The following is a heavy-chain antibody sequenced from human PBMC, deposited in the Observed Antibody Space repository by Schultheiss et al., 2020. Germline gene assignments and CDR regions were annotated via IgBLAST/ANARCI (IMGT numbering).Heavy chain of an antibody. D-gene: IGHD3-22*01. CDR3: ARDNKGHYDSSGYYSDFDY. CDR2: IYTSGST. Sequence: SETLSLTCTVSGGSISSGSYYWSWIRQPAGKGLEWIGRIYTSGSTNYNPSLKSRVTISVDTSKNQFSLKLSSVTAADTAVYYCARDNKGHYDSSGYYSDFDYWGQGTLVTVSS. V-gene: IGHV4-61*02. CDR1: GGSISSGSYY. J-gene: IGHJ4*02.